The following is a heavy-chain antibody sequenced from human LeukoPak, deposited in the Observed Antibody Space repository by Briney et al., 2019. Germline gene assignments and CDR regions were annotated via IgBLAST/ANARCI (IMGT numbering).Heavy chain of an antibody. J-gene: IGHJ5*02. Sequence: PSETLSLTCTVSGGSISSSSYYWGWIRQPPGKGLEWIGSIYYSGSTYYNPSLKSRVTISVDTSKNQFSLKLSSVTAADTAVYYCAREGGGWFDPWGQGTLVTVSS. CDR2: IYYSGST. CDR1: GGSISSSSYY. CDR3: AREGGGWFDP. V-gene: IGHV4-39*07.